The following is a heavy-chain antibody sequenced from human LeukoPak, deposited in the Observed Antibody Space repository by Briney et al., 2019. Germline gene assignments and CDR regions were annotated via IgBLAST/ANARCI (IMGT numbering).Heavy chain of an antibody. CDR1: GGSISSSNW. D-gene: IGHD1-26*01. CDR2: IYHSGST. V-gene: IGHV4-4*02. Sequence: KPSGTLSLTCAVSGGSISSSNWWSWVRQPPGKGLEWIGEIYHSGSTNYNPSLKSRVTISVDKSKNQFSLKLSSVTAADTAVYYCARQGWELYYYYYYGMDVWGQGTTVTVSS. J-gene: IGHJ6*02. CDR3: ARQGWELYYYYYYGMDV.